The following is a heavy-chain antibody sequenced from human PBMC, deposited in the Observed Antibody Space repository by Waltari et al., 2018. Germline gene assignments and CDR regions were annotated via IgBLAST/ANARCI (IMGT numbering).Heavy chain of an antibody. D-gene: IGHD1-26*01. V-gene: IGHV4-39*07. Sequence: QLQLQESGPRLVKPAETLSLTCTVSGDSVSSGPYFWAWIRQPPGKGMEWLGSMFYSGTTYHNSSLKGRVTISVDTSKNQVSLQLKSVTAADTAVYFCARDRSGNINSFDPWGRGTLVTVSS. J-gene: IGHJ5*02. CDR1: GDSVSSGPYF. CDR3: ARDRSGNINSFDP. CDR2: MFYSGTT.